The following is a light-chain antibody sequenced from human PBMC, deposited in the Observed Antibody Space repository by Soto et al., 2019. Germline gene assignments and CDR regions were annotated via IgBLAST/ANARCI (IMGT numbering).Light chain of an antibody. Sequence: DIVLTQSPGTLSLSPGERATLSCRASQSLSTSYLAWYQQKPGQAPRLLTYGTSSRASGIPDRFSGSGSGTDFTLTISRLEPEDFAVYACQQYGRAPITFGQGTRLEIK. J-gene: IGKJ5*01. CDR2: GTS. V-gene: IGKV3-20*01. CDR3: QQYGRAPIT. CDR1: QSLSTSY.